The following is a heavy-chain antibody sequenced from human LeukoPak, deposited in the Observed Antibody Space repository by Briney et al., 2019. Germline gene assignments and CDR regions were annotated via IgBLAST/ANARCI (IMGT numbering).Heavy chain of an antibody. CDR2: INPNSGGT. CDR1: GYTFTGYY. Sequence: ASVKVSCKASGYTFTGYYMHWVRQAPGQGLEWMGWINPNSGGTNYAQKFQGRVTMTRDTSISTAYMELSRLRSDDTAVYYCARDESSGIETFDYWGQGTLVTVSS. D-gene: IGHD1-26*01. J-gene: IGHJ4*02. V-gene: IGHV1-2*02. CDR3: ARDESSGIETFDY.